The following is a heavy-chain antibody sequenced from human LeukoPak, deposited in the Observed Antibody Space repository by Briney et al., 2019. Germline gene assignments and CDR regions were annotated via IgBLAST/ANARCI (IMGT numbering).Heavy chain of an antibody. CDR2: ISWDGGST. Sequence: GGSLRLSCAASGFTFDDYAMHWVRQAPGEGLEWVSLISWDGGSTYYADSVKGRFTISRDNSKNSLYLQMNSLRAEDTALYYCAKTPQPYYDILTGASDYGMDVWGKGTTVTVSS. CDR3: AKTPQPYYDILTGASDYGMDV. J-gene: IGHJ6*04. V-gene: IGHV3-43D*04. CDR1: GFTFDDYA. D-gene: IGHD3-9*01.